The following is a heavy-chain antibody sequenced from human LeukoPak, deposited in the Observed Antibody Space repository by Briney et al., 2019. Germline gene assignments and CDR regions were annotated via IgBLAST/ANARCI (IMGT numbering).Heavy chain of an antibody. V-gene: IGHV4-59*01. D-gene: IGHD5-12*01. J-gene: IGHJ6*03. CDR2: IYYSGST. CDR1: GGSISSYY. Sequence: SETLSLTCTVSGGSISSYYWSWIRQPPGKGLEWIGYIYYSGSTNYNPSLKSRVTISVDTSKNQFSLKLSSVTAADTAVYYCARGGYSGYVPTTGYYYYYYMDVWGKGTTVTVSS. CDR3: ARGGYSGYVPTTGYYYYYYMDV.